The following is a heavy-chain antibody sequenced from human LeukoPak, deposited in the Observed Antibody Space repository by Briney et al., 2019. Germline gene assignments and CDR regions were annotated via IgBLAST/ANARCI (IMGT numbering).Heavy chain of an antibody. CDR1: GFTFSSYA. CDR2: ISGSGGST. V-gene: IGHV3-23*01. D-gene: IGHD3-22*01. Sequence: GGSLRLSCAASGFTFSSYAMSWVRQAPGKGLEWVSAISGSGGSTYYADSVKGRFTISRDNSKNTLYLQMNSLRAEDTAVYYCAKRQAEYYYDSSGYLYYFDYWGQGTLVTVSS. J-gene: IGHJ4*02. CDR3: AKRQAEYYYDSSGYLYYFDY.